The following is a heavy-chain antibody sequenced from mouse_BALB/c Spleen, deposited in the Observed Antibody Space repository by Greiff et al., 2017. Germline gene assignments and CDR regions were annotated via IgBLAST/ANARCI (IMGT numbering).Heavy chain of an antibody. V-gene: IGHV1S56*01. CDR1: GYTFTSYY. D-gene: IGHD2-1*01. CDR2: IYPGDGST. J-gene: IGHJ4*01. CDR3: ARRNGNYLYYAMDY. Sequence: QVQLQQSGPELVKPGASVKMSCKASGYTFTSYYIHWVKQRPGQGLEWIGWIYPGDGSTKYNEKFKGKTTLTADKSSSTAYMLLSSLTSEDSAIYFCARRNGNYLYYAMDYWGQGTSVTVSS.